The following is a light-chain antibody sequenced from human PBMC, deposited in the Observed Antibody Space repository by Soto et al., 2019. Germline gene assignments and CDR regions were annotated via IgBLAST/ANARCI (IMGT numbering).Light chain of an antibody. Sequence: QSVLTQPASVSVSPGQSITISCTGTSSDVGGYIYVSWYQQHPGKAPKLMIYEVSSRPSGVSNRFSGSKSGNTASLTISGLQAEDEADYYCSSYTSSSTYVFGTGTKVTVL. J-gene: IGLJ1*01. V-gene: IGLV2-14*01. CDR3: SSYTSSSTYV. CDR1: SSDVGGYIY. CDR2: EVS.